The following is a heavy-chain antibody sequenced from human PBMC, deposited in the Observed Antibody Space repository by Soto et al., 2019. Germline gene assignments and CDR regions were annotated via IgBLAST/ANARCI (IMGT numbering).Heavy chain of an antibody. D-gene: IGHD2-15*01. Sequence: SETLSLTCTVSGGSISSGGYYWSWIRQHPGKGLEWIGYIYYSGSTYYNPSLKSRVTISVDTSKNQFSLKLSSVTAADTAVYYCARDEVVVVAAGGRGYYGMDVWGQGTTVTVSS. J-gene: IGHJ6*02. CDR3: ARDEVVVVAAGGRGYYGMDV. CDR1: GGSISSGGYY. CDR2: IYYSGST. V-gene: IGHV4-31*03.